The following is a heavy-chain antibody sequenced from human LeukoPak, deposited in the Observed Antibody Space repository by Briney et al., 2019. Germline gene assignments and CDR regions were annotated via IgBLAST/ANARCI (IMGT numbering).Heavy chain of an antibody. CDR1: GYTFTGYY. CDR3: ATDDNYDSSGAVDY. Sequence: ASVKVSCKASGYTFTGYYMHWVRQAPGQGLEWMGRINPNSGGTNYAQKFQGRVTMTRDTSISTAYMELSRLRSDDTAVYYCATDDNYDSSGAVDYWGQGTLVTVSS. CDR2: INPNSGGT. J-gene: IGHJ4*02. V-gene: IGHV1-2*06. D-gene: IGHD3-22*01.